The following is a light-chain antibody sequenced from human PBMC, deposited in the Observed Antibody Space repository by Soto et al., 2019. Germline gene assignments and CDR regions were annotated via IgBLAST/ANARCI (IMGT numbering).Light chain of an antibody. CDR3: QQYGSSPWT. Sequence: EIVLTQSPALLSLSPGERATLSCRASQSISSYLVWHQQKPGQAPRLLIYAAARRATGIPDRFSGSGSGTDFTLTISRLEPEDFAVYYCQQYGSSPWTFGQGTKV. CDR1: QSISSY. V-gene: IGKV3-20*01. CDR2: AAA. J-gene: IGKJ1*01.